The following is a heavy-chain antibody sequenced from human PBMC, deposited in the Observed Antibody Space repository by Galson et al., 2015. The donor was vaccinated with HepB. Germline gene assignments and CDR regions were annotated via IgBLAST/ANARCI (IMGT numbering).Heavy chain of an antibody. CDR1: GFTFPDVW. CDR3: AINYPIDY. J-gene: IGHJ4*02. V-gene: IGHV3-15*07. D-gene: IGHD5-24*01. Sequence: SLRLSCAASGFTFPDVWFNWVRQAPGKGLQWVGRIKTTRYGGTTDYAAPVEGRFTISRDDSKNTVYLQMNRLKTVDTAVYYCAINYPIDYWGQGTLVTVSS. CDR2: IKTTRYGGTT.